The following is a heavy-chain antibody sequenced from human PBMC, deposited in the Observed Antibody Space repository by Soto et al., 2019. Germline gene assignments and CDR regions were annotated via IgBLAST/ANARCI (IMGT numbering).Heavy chain of an antibody. CDR3: ARGERLGLDY. V-gene: IGHV4-59*01. CDR2: ISYSGGA. J-gene: IGHJ4*02. CDR1: GGSIYNYY. Sequence: QVQLQESGPGLVKPSETLSLTCIVSGGSIYNYYWSWIRQPPGKGLEWIGYISYSGGANYNPSLNRRVTISLDTSKNQFSLMLSSVTAADTAVYYCARGERLGLDYWGQGTLVTVSS. D-gene: IGHD3-9*01.